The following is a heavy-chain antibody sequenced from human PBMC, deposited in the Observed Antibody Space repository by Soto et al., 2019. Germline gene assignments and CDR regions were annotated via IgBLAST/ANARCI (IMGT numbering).Heavy chain of an antibody. D-gene: IGHD6-6*01. Sequence: QVQLVQSGAEVKKPGASVKVSCKASGYTFTSYAMHWVRQAPGQRLEWMGWINAGNGNTKYSQKFQGRVTITRDTSASTAYMELSSLRSEDTAVYYCARESASSSSQKDAFDIWGQGTMVTVSS. J-gene: IGHJ3*02. CDR2: INAGNGNT. V-gene: IGHV1-3*01. CDR1: GYTFTSYA. CDR3: ARESASSSSQKDAFDI.